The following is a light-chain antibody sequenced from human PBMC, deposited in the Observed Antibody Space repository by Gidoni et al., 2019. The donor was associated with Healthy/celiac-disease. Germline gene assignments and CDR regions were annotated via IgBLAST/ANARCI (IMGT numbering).Light chain of an antibody. CDR1: QSVSSSY. J-gene: IGKJ2*01. CDR2: GAS. CDR3: QQYGSLPYT. V-gene: IGKV3-20*01. Sequence: EIVLTQSPGTLSLSPGERATLSCRARQSVSSSYLAWYQQKPGQAPRLLIYGASSRATGIPDRFSGSGSGTDFTLPISRLEPEDFAVYYCQQYGSLPYTFGQGTKLEIK.